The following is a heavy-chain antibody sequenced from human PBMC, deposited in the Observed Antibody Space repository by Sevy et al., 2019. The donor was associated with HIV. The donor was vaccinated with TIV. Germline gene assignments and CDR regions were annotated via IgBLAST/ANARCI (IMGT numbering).Heavy chain of an antibody. CDR1: GCTFTSYT. CDR3: VKRDYSDFDSPPIFDF. Sequence: GGSLRLSCAASGCTFTSYTMSWVRQAPGKGLEWVSDIRVSGGRTYYSDSVKGRFTISRDNSKNTLYLQMSSLRAEDTAVYYCVKRDYSDFDSPPIFDFWSRGTLVTVSS. V-gene: IGHV3-23*01. J-gene: IGHJ4*02. D-gene: IGHD3-9*01. CDR2: IRVSGGRT.